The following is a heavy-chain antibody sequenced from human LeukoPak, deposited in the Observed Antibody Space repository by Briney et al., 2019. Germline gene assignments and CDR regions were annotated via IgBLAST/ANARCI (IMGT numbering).Heavy chain of an antibody. J-gene: IGHJ3*02. CDR1: GFTFSDYY. CDR3: ARFVSRRVGATPLGAFDI. CDR2: ISSSGSTI. Sequence: PGGSLRLSCAASGFTFSDYYMSWIRQAPGKGLEWVSYISSSGSTIYYADSVKGRFTISRDNAKNSLYLQMNSLRAEDTAVYYCARFVSRRVGATPLGAFDIWGQGTMVTVSS. D-gene: IGHD1-26*01. V-gene: IGHV3-11*04.